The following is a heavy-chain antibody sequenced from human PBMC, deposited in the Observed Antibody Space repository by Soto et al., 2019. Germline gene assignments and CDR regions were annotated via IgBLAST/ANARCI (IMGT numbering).Heavy chain of an antibody. CDR1: GFTFSSYG. J-gene: IGHJ6*02. Sequence: PGGSLRLSCVASGFTFSSYGMNWVRQGPGKGLEWLSFISKSGTTTYYADSVKGRFTISRDNAKNSLYLQMNSPRDEDMAVYYFSRDGYCVSSRCSFLPDVWGQGTTVTVSS. V-gene: IGHV3-48*02. CDR2: ISKSGTTT. D-gene: IGHD2-2*03. CDR3: SRDGYCVSSRCSFLPDV.